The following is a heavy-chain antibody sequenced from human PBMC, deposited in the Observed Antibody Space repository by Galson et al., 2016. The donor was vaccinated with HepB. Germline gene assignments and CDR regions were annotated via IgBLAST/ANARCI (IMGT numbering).Heavy chain of an antibody. V-gene: IGHV3-74*01. J-gene: IGHJ5*01. CDR3: ASEGPLALIDA. D-gene: IGHD6-13*01. Sequence: SLRLSCAASGFTFGNYWMYWVRPPPGKGLVWVSRINGGGSSTTYADPVTGRFTIYRANAKNTLYLQMSGRRVEDSALYCCASEGPLALIDAWGHGTLVIVSS. CDR1: GFTFGNYW. CDR2: INGGGSST.